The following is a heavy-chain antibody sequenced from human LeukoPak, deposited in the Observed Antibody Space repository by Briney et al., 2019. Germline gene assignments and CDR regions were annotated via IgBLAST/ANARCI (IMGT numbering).Heavy chain of an antibody. CDR3: ARASSDDTAMATPFAY. J-gene: IGHJ4*02. CDR2: ITPTFGTA. V-gene: IGHV1-69*06. D-gene: IGHD5-18*01. Sequence: SVKVSCKASGGTFSNYGINWVRQAPGQGLEWMGGITPTFGTANYVQKFQGRVTITADKSTSTAYMELSRLRSEDTATYYCARASSDDTAMATPFAYWGQGTLVIVSS. CDR1: GGTFSNYG.